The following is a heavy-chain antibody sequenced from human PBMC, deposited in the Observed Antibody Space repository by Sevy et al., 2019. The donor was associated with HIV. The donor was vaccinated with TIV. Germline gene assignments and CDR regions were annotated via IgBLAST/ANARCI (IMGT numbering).Heavy chain of an antibody. CDR2: IYPGDSDT. J-gene: IGHJ4*02. CDR1: GYSFTSYW. D-gene: IGHD6-19*01. CDR3: ARQGLRLVHLSWDY. Sequence: GKSLKISCKGSGYSFTSYWIGWVRQMPGKGLEWMGIIYPGDSDTRHSPSFQGQVTISADKSISTAYLQWSSLKVSDTAMYYCARQGLRLVHLSWDYWGQGTAVSVSS. V-gene: IGHV5-51*01.